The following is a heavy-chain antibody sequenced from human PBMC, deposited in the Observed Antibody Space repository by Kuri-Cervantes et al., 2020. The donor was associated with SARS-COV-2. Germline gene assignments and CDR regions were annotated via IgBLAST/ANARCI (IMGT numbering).Heavy chain of an antibody. D-gene: IGHD3-3*01. V-gene: IGHV4-39*01. CDR2: IYYSGST. CDR1: GGSISSSSYY. CDR3: ARQMMSSITIFGVVITRNWFDP. Sequence: SETLSLTCTVSGGSISSSSYYWGWIRQPPGKGLEWIGSIYYSGSTYYNPSLKSRVTISVDTSKNQFSLKLSSVTAADTAVYYCARQMMSSITIFGVVITRNWFDPWGQGTRGTGSS. J-gene: IGHJ5*02.